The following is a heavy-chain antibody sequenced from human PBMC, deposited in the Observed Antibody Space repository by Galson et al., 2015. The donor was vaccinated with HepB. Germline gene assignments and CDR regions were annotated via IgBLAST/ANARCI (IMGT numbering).Heavy chain of an antibody. Sequence: SLRLSCAASGFTFSSYGMHWVRQAPGKGLEWVAVIWYDGSNKYYADSVKGRFTISRDNSKNTLYLQMNSLRAEDTAVYYCAREKLGILGGSCFDYWGQGTLVTVSS. CDR2: IWYDGSNK. J-gene: IGHJ4*02. CDR1: GFTFSSYG. CDR3: AREKLGILGGSCFDY. V-gene: IGHV3-33*01. D-gene: IGHD2-15*01.